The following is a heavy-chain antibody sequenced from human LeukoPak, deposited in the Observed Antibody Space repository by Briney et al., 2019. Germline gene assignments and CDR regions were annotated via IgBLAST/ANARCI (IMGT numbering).Heavy chain of an antibody. CDR2: ISGSCGST. CDR3: AKGWYSSGWYFDY. D-gene: IGHD6-19*01. V-gene: IGHV3-23*01. CDR1: GFTFSSYA. Sequence: GGSLRLSCAASGFTFSSYAMSWVRQAPGKGLEWVSAISGSCGSTYYADSVKGRFTISRDNSKNPLYLQMNSLRAEDTAVYYCAKGWYSSGWYFDYWGQGTLVTVSS. J-gene: IGHJ4*02.